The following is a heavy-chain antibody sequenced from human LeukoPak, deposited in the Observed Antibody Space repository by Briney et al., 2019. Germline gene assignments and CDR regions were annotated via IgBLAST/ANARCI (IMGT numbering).Heavy chain of an antibody. V-gene: IGHV4-59*01. D-gene: IGHD4-17*01. J-gene: IGHJ4*02. Sequence: PSETLSLTCTVSGGSISSYYWSWIRQPPGKGLEWIGYIYYSRSTNYNPSLKSRVTISVDTSKNQFSLKLSSVTAADTAVYYCARGILGSDDYVDWGQGTLVTVSS. CDR1: GGSISSYY. CDR3: ARGILGSDDYVD. CDR2: IYYSRST.